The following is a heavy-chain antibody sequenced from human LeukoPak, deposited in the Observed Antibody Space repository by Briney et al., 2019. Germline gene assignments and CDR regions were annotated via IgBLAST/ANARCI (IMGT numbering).Heavy chain of an antibody. Sequence: GVSQRLSCSASGFTFSSYAMHWVRRSPGRGLEYVSAISSNGGRTYYADSVKGRFTISRENSKNTLYLKMTSLRAEDTAVYYCVNGYYDSSGYYFGYWGQGTLVTVSS. CDR1: GFTFSSYA. J-gene: IGHJ4*02. CDR2: ISSNGGRT. D-gene: IGHD3-22*01. CDR3: VNGYYDSSGYYFGY. V-gene: IGHV3-64D*06.